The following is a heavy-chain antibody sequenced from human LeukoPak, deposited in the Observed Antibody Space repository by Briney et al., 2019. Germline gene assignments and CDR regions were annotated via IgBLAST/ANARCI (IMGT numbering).Heavy chain of an antibody. CDR3: ARGLFSSWSPLDY. V-gene: IGHV4-34*01. Sequence: SETLSLTCADYGGSFSGYYWSWIRQPPGKGLEWIGEINHSGSTNYNPSLKSRVTISVDTSKNQFSLKLSSVTAADTAVYYCARGLFSSWSPLDYWGQGTLVTVSS. D-gene: IGHD6-13*01. J-gene: IGHJ4*02. CDR1: GGSFSGYY. CDR2: INHSGST.